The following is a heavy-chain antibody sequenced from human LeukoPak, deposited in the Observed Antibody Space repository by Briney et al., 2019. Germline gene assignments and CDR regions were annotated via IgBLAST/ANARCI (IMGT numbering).Heavy chain of an antibody. CDR3: ARVYYYYYGMDV. CDR2: IYYSGST. J-gene: IGHJ6*02. Sequence: PSETLSLTCTVSGGSISSSGYYWGWIRQPPGKGLEWIGSIYYSGSTYYNPSLKSRVTISVDTSKNQFSLKLSSVTAADTAVYYCARVYYYYYGMDVWGQGTTVTVSS. CDR1: GGSISSSGYY. V-gene: IGHV4-39*01.